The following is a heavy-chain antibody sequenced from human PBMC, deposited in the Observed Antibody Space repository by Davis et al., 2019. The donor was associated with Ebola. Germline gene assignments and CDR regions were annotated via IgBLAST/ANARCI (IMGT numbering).Heavy chain of an antibody. J-gene: IGHJ6*02. CDR2: IYYSGST. CDR3: ARGRIAAAVLDV. CDR1: GGSFSGYY. D-gene: IGHD6-13*01. Sequence: PSETLSLTCAVYGGSFSGYYWSWIRQPPGKGLEWIGYIYYSGSTNYNPSLKSRVTISVDTSKNQFSLKLSSVTAADTAVYYCARGRIAAAVLDVWGQGTTVTVSS. V-gene: IGHV4-59*01.